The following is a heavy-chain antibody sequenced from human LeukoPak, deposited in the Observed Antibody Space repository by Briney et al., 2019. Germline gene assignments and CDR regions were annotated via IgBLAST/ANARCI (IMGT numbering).Heavy chain of an antibody. CDR2: IHTSGST. V-gene: IGHV4-4*09. CDR3: TRRRGGWGEGEFDF. Sequence: SETLSLTCTVSGGSISGVYWNWIRQPPRKGLEWVGYIHTSGSTSFNPSLKSRLSFSIDTSKNQVSLRLSSVTATDTAVYYCTRRRGGWGEGEFDFWGQGIPVTIST. CDR1: GGSISGVY. J-gene: IGHJ4*02. D-gene: IGHD3-16*01.